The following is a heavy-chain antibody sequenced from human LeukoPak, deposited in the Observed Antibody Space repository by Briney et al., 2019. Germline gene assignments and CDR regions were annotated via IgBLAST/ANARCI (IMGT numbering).Heavy chain of an antibody. D-gene: IGHD4-17*01. V-gene: IGHV3-23*01. J-gene: IGHJ4*02. Sequence: GGSLRLSCAASGFTFSSYAMSWVRQAPGKGLEWVSAISGSGGSTYYAGSVKGRFTISRDNSKNTLYLQMNNLRAEDTAVYYCAKHGHDYGDYDYYFDYWGQGTLVTVSS. CDR1: GFTFSSYA. CDR3: AKHGHDYGDYDYYFDY. CDR2: ISGSGGST.